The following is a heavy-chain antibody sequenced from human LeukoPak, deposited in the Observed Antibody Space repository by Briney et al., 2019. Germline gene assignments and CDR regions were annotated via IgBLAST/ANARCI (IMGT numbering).Heavy chain of an antibody. CDR3: AREGVASAEGDYYYYYGMDV. CDR1: GGSISSYY. J-gene: IGHJ6*02. Sequence: SETLSLTCTVSGGSISSYYWSWIRQPAGKGLEWIGRIYTSGSTNYNPSLKSRVTMSVDTSKNQFSLKLSSVTAADTAVYYCAREGVASAEGDYYYYYGMDVWGQGTTVTVSS. V-gene: IGHV4-4*07. D-gene: IGHD1-26*01. CDR2: IYTSGST.